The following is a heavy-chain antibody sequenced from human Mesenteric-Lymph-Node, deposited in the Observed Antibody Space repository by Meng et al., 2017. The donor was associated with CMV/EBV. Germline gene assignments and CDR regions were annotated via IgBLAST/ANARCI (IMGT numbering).Heavy chain of an antibody. D-gene: IGHD5-18*01. V-gene: IGHV3-21*06. J-gene: IGHJ6*02. CDR3: TRELGYSYGPYFYGMDV. CDR2: ISTRAPNI. Sequence: GGSLRLSCAASGFTFSSYAMSWVRQAPGKGLEWVSSISTRAPNIYYADSLKGRFTISRDSAKNTLYLQMNSLGAEDTAVYYCTRELGYSYGPYFYGMDVWGQGTTVTVSS. CDR1: GFTFSSYA.